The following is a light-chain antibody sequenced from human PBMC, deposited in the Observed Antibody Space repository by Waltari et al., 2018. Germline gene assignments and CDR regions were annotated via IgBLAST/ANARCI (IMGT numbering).Light chain of an antibody. CDR2: EVT. CDR1: ISDIGNYKL. Sequence: QSALTQPASVAGSPGQSTTISCTGSISDIGNYKLVSWYQQHPGKAPKLLIYEVTERASGVSIRFSGSKSGNTASLTISGLQAEDEADYYCSSYTRTNNVELFGGGTKLTVL. J-gene: IGLJ3*02. V-gene: IGLV2-23*02. CDR3: SSYTRTNNVEL.